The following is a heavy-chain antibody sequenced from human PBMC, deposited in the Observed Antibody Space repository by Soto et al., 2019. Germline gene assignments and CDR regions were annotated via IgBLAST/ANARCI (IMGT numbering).Heavy chain of an antibody. CDR1: GFTFSGST. V-gene: IGHV3-73*01. CDR3: LLINPPANGVYCSGGSCFDN. CDR2: IKNKVNNYAT. J-gene: IGHJ4*02. D-gene: IGHD2-15*01. Sequence: GGSLRLSCAASGFTFSGSTIHWVRQASGKGLEWVGRIKNKVNNYATLYAASVKGRFTISRDDSQDTAYLQTNSLKTEDTAVYYCLLINPPANGVYCSGGSCFDNWGQGTLVTVSS.